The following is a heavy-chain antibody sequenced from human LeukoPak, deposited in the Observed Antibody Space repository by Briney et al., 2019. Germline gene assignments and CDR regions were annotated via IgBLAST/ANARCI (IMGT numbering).Heavy chain of an antibody. CDR3: AREGRFGELLIRHDAFDI. V-gene: IGHV3-7*01. CDR2: IKQDGSEK. J-gene: IGHJ3*02. Sequence: GESLRLSCAASGFTFSTYRMSWVRQAPGKGLEWVANIKQDGSEKHYVDSVKGRFTISRDNAKNTLYLQMNSLRAEDTAVYYCAREGRFGELLIRHDAFDIWGQGTMVTVSS. D-gene: IGHD3-10*01. CDR1: GFTFSTYR.